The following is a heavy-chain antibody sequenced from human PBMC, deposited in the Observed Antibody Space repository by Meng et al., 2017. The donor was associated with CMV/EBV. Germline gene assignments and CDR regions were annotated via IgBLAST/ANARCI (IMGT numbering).Heavy chain of an antibody. CDR2: IKQDGSEK. CDR3: AKEHGGKVLYYYGMDV. CDR1: GFTFSSYW. Sequence: GESLKISCAASGFTFSSYWMSWVRQAPGKGLEWVANIKQDGSEKYYVDSVKGRFTISRDNAKNSLYLQMNSLRAEDTALYYCAKEHGGKVLYYYGMDVWGQGTTVTVSS. V-gene: IGHV3-7*03. J-gene: IGHJ6*02. D-gene: IGHD4-23*01.